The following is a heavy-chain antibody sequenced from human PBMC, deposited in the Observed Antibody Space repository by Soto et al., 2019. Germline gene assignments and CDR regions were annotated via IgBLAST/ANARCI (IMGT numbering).Heavy chain of an antibody. J-gene: IGHJ6*02. Sequence: QITLKESGPTVVKPTQTLTLTCTFSAFSLSTSGVAVGWIRQPPGKALEWLALIYWDDDKRYSPSLQNRLTISKDTSKNQVILTKTNMDPVDTATYYCAHSTPTASSVHYYYGMDVWGQGTTVTVSS. CDR3: AHSTPTASSVHYYYGMDV. V-gene: IGHV2-5*02. CDR1: AFSLSTSGVA. D-gene: IGHD4-17*01. CDR2: IYWDDDK.